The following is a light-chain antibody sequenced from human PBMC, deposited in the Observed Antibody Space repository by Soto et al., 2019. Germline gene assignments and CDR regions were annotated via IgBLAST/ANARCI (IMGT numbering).Light chain of an antibody. Sequence: EIVLTQSPGTLSFSPGERVTLSCRASQSVSSSYLAWYQQKPGQAPRLLIYGASSRATGIPDRFSGSGSGTDFTLTISRLEPEDFAVYYCQQYGSSSLTFGPGTKVDIK. J-gene: IGKJ3*01. CDR3: QQYGSSSLT. V-gene: IGKV3-20*01. CDR2: GAS. CDR1: QSVSSSY.